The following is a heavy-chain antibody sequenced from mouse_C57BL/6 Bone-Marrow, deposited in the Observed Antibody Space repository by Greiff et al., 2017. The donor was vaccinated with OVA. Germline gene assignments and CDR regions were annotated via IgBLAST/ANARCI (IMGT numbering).Heavy chain of an antibody. Sequence: EVQLQQSGPELVKPGASVKISCKASGYTFTDYYMNWVKQSHGKSLEWIGDINPNNGGTSYNQKFKGKATLTVDKSSSTAYMELRSLTSEDSAVYYCARCGVVDWYFDVWGRGTTVTVSS. CDR1: GYTFTDYY. D-gene: IGHD1-1*01. V-gene: IGHV1-26*01. CDR3: ARCGVVDWYFDV. CDR2: INPNNGGT. J-gene: IGHJ1*03.